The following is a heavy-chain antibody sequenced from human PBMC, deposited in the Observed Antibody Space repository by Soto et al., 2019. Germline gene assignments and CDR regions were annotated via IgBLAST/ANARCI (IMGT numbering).Heavy chain of an antibody. CDR3: ARDEYGAVAGTWSY. V-gene: IGHV1-46*01. CDR2: INPSGGST. J-gene: IGHJ4*02. CDR1: GYTFTSYG. D-gene: IGHD6-19*01. Sequence: ASVKVSCKASGYTFTSYGISWVRQAPGQGLEWMGIINPSGGSTSYAQKFQGRVTMTRDTSTSTVYMELSSLRSEDTAVYYCARDEYGAVAGTWSYWGQGTLVTVSS.